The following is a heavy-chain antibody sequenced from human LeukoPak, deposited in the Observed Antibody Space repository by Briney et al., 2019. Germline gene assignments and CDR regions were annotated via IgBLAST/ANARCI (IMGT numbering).Heavy chain of an antibody. J-gene: IGHJ4*02. V-gene: IGHV3-30-3*01. D-gene: IGHD6-19*01. CDR3: ARESIAVAGANDY. CDR2: ISYDRSNK. CDR1: GFTFSSYA. Sequence: GRSLRLSCAASGFTFSSYAMHWVRQAPGKGLEWVAVISYDRSNKYYADSVKGRFTISRDNSKNTLYLQMNSLRAEDTAVYYCARESIAVAGANDYWGQGTLVTVSS.